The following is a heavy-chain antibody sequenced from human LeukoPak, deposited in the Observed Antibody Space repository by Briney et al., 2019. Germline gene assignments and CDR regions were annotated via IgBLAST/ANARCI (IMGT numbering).Heavy chain of an antibody. V-gene: IGHV4-59*08. D-gene: IGHD6-13*01. CDR1: GGSMNNYY. CDR2: IYYSGSS. J-gene: IGHJ4*02. Sequence: PSETLSLTCTVSGGSMNNYYWTWIRQPPGKGLEWVGHIYYSGSSDYNPSLKSRVTISGDTSKNQFSLKLSSVTAADTAVYYCARQGDVIAAAGLIDYWGQGTLVTVSS. CDR3: ARQGDVIAAAGLIDY.